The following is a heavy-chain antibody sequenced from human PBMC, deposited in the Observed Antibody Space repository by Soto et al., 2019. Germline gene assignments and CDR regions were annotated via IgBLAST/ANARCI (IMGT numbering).Heavy chain of an antibody. CDR2: IWYDGSNK. CDR1: GFTFSSYG. J-gene: IGHJ4*02. CDR3: ARGLYDSSGYPDY. Sequence: QVQLVESGGGVVQPGRSLRLSCAASGFTFSSYGMHWVRQAPGKGLEWVAVIWYDGSNKYYADSVKGRFTISRDNSMNTLYMQMNSLRAEDTAVYYCARGLYDSSGYPDYWGQGTLVTVSS. D-gene: IGHD3-22*01. V-gene: IGHV3-33*01.